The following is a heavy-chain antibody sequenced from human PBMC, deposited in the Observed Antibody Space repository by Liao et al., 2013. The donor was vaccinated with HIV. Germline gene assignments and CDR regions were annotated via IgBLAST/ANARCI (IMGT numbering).Heavy chain of an antibody. CDR2: INLSGSS. Sequence: QVHLEQWGAGLLKPSETLSLNCTVYGGSFSDYFWSWIRQAPGKGLEWIGEINLSGSSSYNPSLKSRVTISVDTSKNQFSLKLSSVTAADTAVYYCARGPGGIQLWLPPFDFWGQGTLVTVSS. D-gene: IGHD1-1*01. CDR3: ARGPGGIQLWLPPFDF. CDR1: GGSFSDYF. J-gene: IGHJ4*02. V-gene: IGHV4-34*01.